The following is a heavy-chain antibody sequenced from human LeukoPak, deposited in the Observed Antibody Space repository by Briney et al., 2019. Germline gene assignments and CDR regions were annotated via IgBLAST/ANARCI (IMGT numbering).Heavy chain of an antibody. CDR2: IYYSGST. J-gene: IGHJ4*02. CDR1: GGSISSGGYY. Sequence: SETLSLTCTVSGGSISSGGYYWSWIRQHPGKGLEWIGYIYYSGSTCYNPSLKSRVTISVDTSKNQFSLKLSSVTAADTAVYYCARDGAMGHFDYWGQGTLVTVSS. D-gene: IGHD5-18*01. V-gene: IGHV4-31*03. CDR3: ARDGAMGHFDY.